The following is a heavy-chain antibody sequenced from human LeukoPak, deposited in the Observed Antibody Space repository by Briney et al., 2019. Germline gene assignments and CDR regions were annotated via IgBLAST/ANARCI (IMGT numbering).Heavy chain of an antibody. V-gene: IGHV3-23*01. CDR2: ISGSRDNS. J-gene: IGHJ4*02. CDR1: GFTFKNSA. CDR3: AKNEVWWLPDS. Sequence: GGSLRLSCAASGFTFKNSAMSWVRQAPGRGLEWVSTISGSRDNSYYADSVKGRFTISRDFSQNTLYLEMNSLTADDTALYYCAKNEVWWLPDSWGQGTLVTVSS. D-gene: IGHD5-12*01.